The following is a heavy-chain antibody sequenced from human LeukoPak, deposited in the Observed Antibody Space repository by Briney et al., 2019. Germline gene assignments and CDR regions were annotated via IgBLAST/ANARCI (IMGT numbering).Heavy chain of an antibody. CDR1: GGTFSSYA. CDR2: IIPIFGTA. CDR3: AFRELRGVIITSLDY. J-gene: IGHJ4*02. V-gene: IGHV1-69*13. Sequence: GASVKVSCKASGGTFSSYAISWVRQAPGQGLEWMGGIIPIFGTANYAQKFQGRVTFTADESTSTAYMELSSLRSEDTAVYYCAFRELRGVIITSLDYWGQGTLVTVSS. D-gene: IGHD3-10*01.